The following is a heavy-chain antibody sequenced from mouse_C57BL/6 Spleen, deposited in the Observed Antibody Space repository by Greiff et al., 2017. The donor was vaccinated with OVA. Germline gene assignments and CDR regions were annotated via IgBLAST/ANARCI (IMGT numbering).Heavy chain of an antibody. Sequence: DAGGGLVQPKGSLKLSCAASGFSFNTYAMNWVRQAPGKGLEWVARIRSKSNNYATYYADSVKDRFTISRDDSESMLYLQMNNLKTDDTAMYYCGRSHWYFDVWGTGTTVTVSS. J-gene: IGHJ1*03. CDR3: GRSHWYFDV. CDR1: GFSFNTYA. CDR2: IRSKSNNYAT. V-gene: IGHV10-1*01.